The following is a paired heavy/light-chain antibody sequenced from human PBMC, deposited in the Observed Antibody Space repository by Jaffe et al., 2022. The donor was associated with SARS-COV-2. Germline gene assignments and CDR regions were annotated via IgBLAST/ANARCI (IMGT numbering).Light chain of an antibody. CDR2: ASS. CDR3: QQYNSYPLT. Sequence: DNQMTQSPSSLSASVGDRVTITCRANQGINRFLAWFQQKPGKAPKSLIYASSNLQSGVPSRFSGNGSGTDFTLTISCLQPEDFATYYCQQYNSYPLTFGGGTKVEI. V-gene: IGKV1-16*01. J-gene: IGKJ4*01. CDR1: QGINRF.
Heavy chain of an antibody. CDR2: VYYSRNS. CDR1: GGSISSENFY. CDR3: VRRPPGGVLIM. J-gene: IGHJ4*02. D-gene: IGHD3-16*01. V-gene: IGHV4-39*01. Sequence: QLQLQESGPGLVKPSETLSLTCTVSGGSISSENFYWGWIRQPPGKGLEWIGSVYYSRNSYYSPSLKSRVTISVDTSKNQFSLKVTSVTAADTAVYYCVRRPPGGVLIMGGQGTLVTVSS.